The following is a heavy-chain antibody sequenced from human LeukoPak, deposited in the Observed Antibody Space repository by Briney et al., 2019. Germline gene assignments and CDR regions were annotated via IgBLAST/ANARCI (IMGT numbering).Heavy chain of an antibody. Sequence: GRSLRLSCAASGFTFDDYAMHWVRQAPGKGLEWVSGISWNSGSIGYADSVKGRFTISRDNTKNTLYLQLNSLRAEDTAVYYCATGNYNRPFDYWGQGTLVTVSS. CDR1: GFTFDDYA. CDR2: ISWNSGSI. V-gene: IGHV3-9*01. CDR3: ATGNYNRPFDY. J-gene: IGHJ4*02. D-gene: IGHD1-7*01.